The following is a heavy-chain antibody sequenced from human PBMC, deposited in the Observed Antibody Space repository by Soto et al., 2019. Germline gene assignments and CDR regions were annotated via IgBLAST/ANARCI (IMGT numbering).Heavy chain of an antibody. V-gene: IGHV4-61*01. CDR1: GGSVSSGSYY. D-gene: IGHD3-22*01. Sequence: SETLSLTCTVSGGSVSSGSYYWSWIRQPPGKGLEWIGYIYYSGSTNYNPSLKSRVTISVDTSKNQFSLKLSSVTAADTAVYYCARDEVSGYYVNWFDPWGQGTLVTVSS. J-gene: IGHJ5*02. CDR2: IYYSGST. CDR3: ARDEVSGYYVNWFDP.